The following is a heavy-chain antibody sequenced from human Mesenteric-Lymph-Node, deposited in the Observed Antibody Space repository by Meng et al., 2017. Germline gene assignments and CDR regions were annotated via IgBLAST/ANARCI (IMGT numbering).Heavy chain of an antibody. V-gene: IGHV3-30*19. J-gene: IGHJ6*02. CDR3: ARAIVRGINYYGMDV. D-gene: IGHD3-10*01. Sequence: LSLTCAASGFTFSSYGMHWVRQAPGKGLEWVAVISYDGSNTYYADSVKGRFTISRDNSKNTLYLQMNSLRVEDTAVYYCARAIVRGINYYGMDVWGQGTTVTVSS. CDR1: GFTFSSYG. CDR2: ISYDGSNT.